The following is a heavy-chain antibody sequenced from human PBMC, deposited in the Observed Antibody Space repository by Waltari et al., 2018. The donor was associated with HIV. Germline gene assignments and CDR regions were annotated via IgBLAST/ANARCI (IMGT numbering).Heavy chain of an antibody. CDR1: GYTFTGYS. J-gene: IGHJ6*02. CDR3: ALQQLGYYYYGMDV. D-gene: IGHD6-13*01. Sequence: QVQLVQSGAEVKKPGASVKVSCKASGYTFTGYSMHWVRQAPGQGLEWMGRINPNSGGTNYAQKFQGRVTMTRDTSISTAYMELSRLRSDDTAVYYCALQQLGYYYYGMDVWGQGTTVTVSS. CDR2: INPNSGGT. V-gene: IGHV1-2*06.